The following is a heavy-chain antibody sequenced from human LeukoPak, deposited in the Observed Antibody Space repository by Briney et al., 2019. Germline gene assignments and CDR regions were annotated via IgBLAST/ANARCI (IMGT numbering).Heavy chain of an antibody. Sequence: GGSLRLSCAASGLSFSGYWMNWVRQAPGKGLEWVANIKTDGREKYYVDSVKGRFTISRDNAKNSLYLQMNNLRAEDTAVYYCARNWGYFDFWGQGTLVTVSS. D-gene: IGHD7-27*01. J-gene: IGHJ4*02. CDR1: GLSFSGYW. CDR2: IKTDGREK. V-gene: IGHV3-7*01. CDR3: ARNWGYFDF.